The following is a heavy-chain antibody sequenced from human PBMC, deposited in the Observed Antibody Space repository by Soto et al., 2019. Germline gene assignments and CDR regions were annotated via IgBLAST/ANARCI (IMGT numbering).Heavy chain of an antibody. J-gene: IGHJ4*02. D-gene: IGHD6-6*01. CDR1: GFTFSSYA. Sequence: PGGSLRLSCAASGFTFSSYAMSWVRQAPGKGLEWVSAISGSGGSTYYADSVKGRFTISRDNSKNTLYLQMNSLRAEDTAVYYCAKGVKSIAARPSDYWGQGTLVTVST. V-gene: IGHV3-23*01. CDR3: AKGVKSIAARPSDY. CDR2: ISGSGGST.